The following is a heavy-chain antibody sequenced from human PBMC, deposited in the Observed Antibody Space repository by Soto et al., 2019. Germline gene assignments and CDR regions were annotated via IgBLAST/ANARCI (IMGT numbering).Heavy chain of an antibody. V-gene: IGHV3-21*01. D-gene: IGHD6-13*01. J-gene: IGHJ6*02. CDR3: ARDLEQQLVPLDYYGMDV. CDR1: GFTFSSYS. CDR2: ISSSSSYI. Sequence: PGGSLRLSXAASGFTFSSYSMNWVRQAPGKGLEWVSSISSSSSYIYYADSVKGRFTISRDNAKNSLYLQMNSLRAEDTAVYYCARDLEQQLVPLDYYGMDVWGQGTTVTVSS.